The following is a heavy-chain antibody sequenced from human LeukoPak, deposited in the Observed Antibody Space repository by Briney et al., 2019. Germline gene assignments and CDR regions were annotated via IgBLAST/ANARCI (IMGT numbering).Heavy chain of an antibody. CDR1: GFTFSSYA. V-gene: IGHV3-74*01. Sequence: HPGGSLRLSCAASGFTFSSYAMSWVRQAPGKGLVWVSRINSDGINTSYADSVKGRFTISRDNAKNSLYLQMNSLRAEDTALYYCARDSVPQWLDNWGQGTLVTVSS. J-gene: IGHJ4*02. CDR3: ARDSVPQWLDN. D-gene: IGHD6-19*01. CDR2: INSDGINT.